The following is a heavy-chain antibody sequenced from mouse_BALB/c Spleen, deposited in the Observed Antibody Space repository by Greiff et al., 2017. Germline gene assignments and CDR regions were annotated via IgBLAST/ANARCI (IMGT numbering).Heavy chain of an antibody. CDR1: GFTFSSYT. CDR3: ARRERNFDY. J-gene: IGHJ2*01. Sequence: EVKLVESGGGLVQPGGSLKLSCAASGFTFSSYTMSWVRQTPEKRLEWVAYISNGGGSTYYPDTVKGRFTISRDNAKNTLYLQMSSLKSEDTAMYYCARRERNFDYWGQGTTLTVSS. V-gene: IGHV5-12-2*01. CDR2: ISNGGGST.